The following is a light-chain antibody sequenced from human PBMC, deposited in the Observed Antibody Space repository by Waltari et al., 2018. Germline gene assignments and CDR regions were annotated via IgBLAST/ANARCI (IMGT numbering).Light chain of an antibody. J-gene: IGLJ3*02. Sequence: QLVLTQSPSASASLGASVKLTCTLSSGHSSNVIAWLQQQPAKGPRYLMKVNSDGSHSKGDKIPDLFAGCSSGAGHYRTSGRRQAEDEADNYSQTGGDGTWRFGGGTKLSVL. CDR2: VNSDGSH. CDR3: QTGGDGTWR. CDR1: SGHSSNV. V-gene: IGLV4-69*01.